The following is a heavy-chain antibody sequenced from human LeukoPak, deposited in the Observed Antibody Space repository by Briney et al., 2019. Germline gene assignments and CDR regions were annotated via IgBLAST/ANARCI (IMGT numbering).Heavy chain of an antibody. D-gene: IGHD6-6*01. CDR3: ARDPRSSSSCRFDY. J-gene: IGHJ4*02. CDR2: IWNDGSNK. Sequence: GRSLRLSCAASGFTFSSFGMHWVRQAPGKGLEWVAVIWNDGSNKYYTDSVQGRFTISRDNSKNTLYLQMISLRAEDTAVYYCARDPRSSSSCRFDYWGQGTLVTVSS. CDR1: GFTFSSFG. V-gene: IGHV3-33*01.